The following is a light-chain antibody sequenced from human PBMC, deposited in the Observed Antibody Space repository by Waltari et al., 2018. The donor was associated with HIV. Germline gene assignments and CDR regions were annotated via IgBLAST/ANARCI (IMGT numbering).Light chain of an antibody. CDR1: NIGS. Sequence: SYVLTQPPSVSVAPGQTASIPCGGNNIGSVHWYQQKPGPAPVMVVFDNSGWPSGIPERFFGSNSGNTATLNISGVEAGDEADFYCQVWDSNADYLVGFGGGTKLTV. CDR2: DNS. J-gene: IGLJ2*01. CDR3: QVWDSNADYLVG. V-gene: IGLV3-21*02.